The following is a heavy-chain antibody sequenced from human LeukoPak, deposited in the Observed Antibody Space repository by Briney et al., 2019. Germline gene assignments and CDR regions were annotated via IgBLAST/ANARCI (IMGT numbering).Heavy chain of an antibody. V-gene: IGHV3-23*01. J-gene: IGHJ4*02. CDR2: ISGSGGST. CDR1: GFTFSSYA. D-gene: IGHD6-19*01. CDR3: AKGKVTPYSSGWVFDY. Sequence: GGSLRLSCAASGFTFSSYAMSWVRQAPGKGLEWVSAISGSGGSTYYADSVKGRFTISRDNSKNTLYLQMNSLRAEDTAVYYCAKGKVTPYSSGWVFDYWGQGTLVTVSS.